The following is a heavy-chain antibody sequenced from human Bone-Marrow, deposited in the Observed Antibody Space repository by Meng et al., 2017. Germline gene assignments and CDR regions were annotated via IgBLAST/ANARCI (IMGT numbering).Heavy chain of an antibody. CDR2: ISSAGSSI. D-gene: IGHD3-22*01. CDR1: GFTFSSFE. CDR3: ARGGYFYDSSGYASGRFFQH. Sequence: GGSLRLSCEASGFTFSSFEMNWVRQAPGKGLEWVSYISSAGSSIYYGDSVKGRFTISRDNAKNSLFLEMSSLRAEDTAIYYCARGGYFYDSSGYASGRFFQHWGQGILVTVSS. J-gene: IGHJ1*01. V-gene: IGHV3-48*03.